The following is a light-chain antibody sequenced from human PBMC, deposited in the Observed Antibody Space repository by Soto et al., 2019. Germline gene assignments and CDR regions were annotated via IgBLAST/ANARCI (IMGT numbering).Light chain of an antibody. J-gene: IGLJ3*02. V-gene: IGLV2-14*01. CDR3: FSYTTSSTLV. CDR1: SSDVGGYNY. Sequence: QSALTQPASVSGSPGQSITISCTGTSSDVGGYNYVSWYQHHPAKAPKLRIYEVSNRPSGVAHRFAGSKSGNTASLAISGLQAEDEADYDCFSYTTSSTLVVGGGTQLTVL. CDR2: EVS.